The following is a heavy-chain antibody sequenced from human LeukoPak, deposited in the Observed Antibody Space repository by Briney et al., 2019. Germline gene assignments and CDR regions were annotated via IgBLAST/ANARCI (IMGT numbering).Heavy chain of an antibody. J-gene: IGHJ4*02. CDR3: ARGDYGDYGY. D-gene: IGHD4-17*01. Sequence: SETLSLTCTVSGGSISSSSYYWGWIRQPPGKGLEWIGEINHSGSTNYNPSLKSRVTISVDTSKNQFSLKLSSVTAADTAVYYCARGDYGDYGYWGQGTLVTVSS. V-gene: IGHV4-39*07. CDR1: GGSISSSSYY. CDR2: INHSGST.